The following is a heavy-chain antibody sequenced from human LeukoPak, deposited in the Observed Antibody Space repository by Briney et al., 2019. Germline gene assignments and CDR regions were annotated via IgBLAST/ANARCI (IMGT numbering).Heavy chain of an antibody. CDR1: GYTFTGYY. V-gene: IGHV1-18*04. CDR3: ARDFRAGLTDY. J-gene: IGHJ4*02. CDR2: ISAYNGNT. D-gene: IGHD4/OR15-4a*01. Sequence: ASVKVSCKASGYTFTGYYMHWVRQAPGQGLEWMGWISAYNGNTNYAQKLQGRVTMTTDTSTSTAYMELRSLRSDDTAVYYCARDFRAGLTDYWGQGTLVTVSS.